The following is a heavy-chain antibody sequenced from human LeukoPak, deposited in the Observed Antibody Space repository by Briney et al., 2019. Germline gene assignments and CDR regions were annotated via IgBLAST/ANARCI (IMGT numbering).Heavy chain of an antibody. CDR3: ARFGYYDSSGTDAFDL. D-gene: IGHD3-22*01. CDR1: GGSFSGYY. Sequence: SETLSLTCAVYGGSFSGYYWSWIRQPPGKGLEWIGEINHSGSTNYNPSLKSRVTISVDTSKNQFSLKLTSVTAADTAVYYCARFGYYDSSGTDAFDLWGQGTLVTVSS. J-gene: IGHJ3*01. V-gene: IGHV4-34*01. CDR2: INHSGST.